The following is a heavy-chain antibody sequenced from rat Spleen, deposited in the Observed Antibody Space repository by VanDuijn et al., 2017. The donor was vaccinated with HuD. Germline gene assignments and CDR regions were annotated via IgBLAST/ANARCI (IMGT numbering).Heavy chain of an antibody. V-gene: IGHV5-31*01. CDR1: GFTFNNYW. CDR2: ISPSGGST. Sequence: EVQLVESGGGLVQPGRSLKLSCVASGFTFNNYWMSWIRQAPGKGLEWVASISPSGGSTYYRDSVKGRFTISRDNAKSTLYLQMDSLRSEDTATYYCARVGLDWYFDFWGPGTMVTVSS. J-gene: IGHJ1*01. CDR3: ARVGLDWYFDF.